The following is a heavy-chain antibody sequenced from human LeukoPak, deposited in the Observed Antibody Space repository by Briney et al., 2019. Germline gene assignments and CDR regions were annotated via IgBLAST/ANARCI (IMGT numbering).Heavy chain of an antibody. V-gene: IGHV1-18*01. CDR3: ARPLLTVTGAFDI. CDR1: VYTFTSCG. Sequence: ASVNVSCKASVYTFTSCGISWVRQAPGQGLEWMGWSSTYNGNTNYAQKLQGRVTMTTDTSTSTAYMELRSLRSDDTAVYYCARPLLTVTGAFDIWGQGTMVTVSS. J-gene: IGHJ3*02. CDR2: SSTYNGNT. D-gene: IGHD4-11*01.